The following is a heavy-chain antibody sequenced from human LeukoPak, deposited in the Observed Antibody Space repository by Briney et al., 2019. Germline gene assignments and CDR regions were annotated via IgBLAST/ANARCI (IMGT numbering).Heavy chain of an antibody. J-gene: IGHJ4*02. CDR2: GNLQGST. CDR1: GGSITNTNY. V-gene: IGHV4-4*02. Sequence: SRTPSLPCGVSGGSITNTNYWSWVRLPPGQGLDWIGEGNLQGSTTYNPSLTVRVPISVDTSANHISLQLTSVTATDTAVYYSAREGVPYRPLDYSGQGTLVTVSS. CDR3: AREGVPYRPLDY.